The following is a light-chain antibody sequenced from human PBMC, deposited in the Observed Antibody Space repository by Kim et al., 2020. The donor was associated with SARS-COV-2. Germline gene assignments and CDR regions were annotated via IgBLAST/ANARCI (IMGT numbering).Light chain of an antibody. CDR1: SMYVGTYNR. CDR2: EVT. J-gene: IGLJ1*01. CDR3: SSYTSSNIYV. V-gene: IGLV2-18*02. Sequence: TIAATGPSMYVGTYNRVSWYQQPPGTAPNRMIYEVTNRPSGVPDRFSGSKSGNTASLTISGLQAEDEADYYCSSYTSSNIYVFGTGTKVTVL.